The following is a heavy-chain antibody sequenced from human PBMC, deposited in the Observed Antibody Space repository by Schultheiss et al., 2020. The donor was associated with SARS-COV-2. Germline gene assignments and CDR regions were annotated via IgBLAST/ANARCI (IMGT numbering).Heavy chain of an antibody. Sequence: GGSLRLSCAASGFTFSSYAMSWVRQAPGKGLEWVSVIYSGGSTYYADSVKGRFTISRDNSKNTLYLQMNSLRAEDTAVYYCARDGGGGSYGVGAFDIWGQGTMVTVSS. D-gene: IGHD1-26*01. CDR1: GFTFSSYA. V-gene: IGHV3-66*01. CDR3: ARDGGGGSYGVGAFDI. J-gene: IGHJ3*02. CDR2: IYSGGST.